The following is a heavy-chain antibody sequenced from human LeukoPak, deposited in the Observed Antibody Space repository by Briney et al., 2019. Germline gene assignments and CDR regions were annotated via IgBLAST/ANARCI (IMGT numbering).Heavy chain of an antibody. D-gene: IGHD6-19*01. V-gene: IGHV4-59*08. J-gene: IGHJ4*02. CDR3: AKYGNSGWVIDN. CDR1: GGSIGSDY. CDR2: IYCTGGT. Sequence: KTSETLSLTCTVSGGSIGSDYWTWIRQPPGKGLEYIGYIYCTGGTNYNPSLKSRVTISVDTSKNQFSLKLSSVTAADTAVYFCAKYGNSGWVIDNWGQGTLVTVSS.